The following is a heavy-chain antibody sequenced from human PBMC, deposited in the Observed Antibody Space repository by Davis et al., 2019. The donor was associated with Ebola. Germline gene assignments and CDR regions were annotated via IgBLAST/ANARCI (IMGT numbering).Heavy chain of an antibody. J-gene: IGHJ4*02. CDR1: GFTISSYA. CDR3: ARDYGNYASYFDD. Sequence: GESLKIPCAASGFTISSYAMPWVRQAPGKGLEYVSGLSSNGGSTYYANSVKGRMTLSRYNSKNTLYLQMGSLRADDMAVFYCARDYGNYASYFDDWGQGTLVTVSS. D-gene: IGHD4-11*01. V-gene: IGHV3-64*01. CDR2: LSSNGGST.